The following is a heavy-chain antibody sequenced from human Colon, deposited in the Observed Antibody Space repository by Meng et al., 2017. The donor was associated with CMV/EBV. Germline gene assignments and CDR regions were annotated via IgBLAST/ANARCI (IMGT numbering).Heavy chain of an antibody. Sequence: SVKVSCKTSGDTFDSYTIAWVRQAPGQGLEWMGGIIPFFGTANYAQKFQGRVTITTDKSTRTAYMEVSSLRSEDTAVYYCARAVYSNEWGSYYYYGMDVWGQGTTVTVSS. V-gene: IGHV1-69*05. D-gene: IGHD4-11*01. CDR3: ARAVYSNEWGSYYYYGMDV. CDR1: GDTFDSYT. J-gene: IGHJ6*02. CDR2: IIPFFGTA.